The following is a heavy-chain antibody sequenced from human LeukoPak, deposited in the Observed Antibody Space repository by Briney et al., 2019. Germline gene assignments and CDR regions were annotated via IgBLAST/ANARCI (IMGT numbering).Heavy chain of an antibody. CDR1: GGSISSYY. D-gene: IGHD6-19*01. V-gene: IGHV4-59*01. Sequence: SETLSLTCTVSGGSISSYYWSWVRHPPGKGLEWIGYIYYSGSTNYNPSLKSRVTISVDTSKNQFSLKLSSVTAADTAVYYCARFASSGWPSRWFDPWGQGTLVTVSS. CDR2: IYYSGST. J-gene: IGHJ5*02. CDR3: ARFASSGWPSRWFDP.